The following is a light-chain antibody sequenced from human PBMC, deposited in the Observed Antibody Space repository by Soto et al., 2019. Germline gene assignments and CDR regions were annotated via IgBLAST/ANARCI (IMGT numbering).Light chain of an antibody. V-gene: IGKV3-20*01. CDR2: GAS. CDR3: QLYDSSLYT. Sequence: EIVLTQSPGTLSLSPGERATLACRASQSVSSSYLAWYQQRPGQAPRLLIYGASTRATDIPDRFYGSGSGTDFTLTISRLEPEDFAVYYWQLYDSSLYTFGQGTKLEIK. CDR1: QSVSSSY. J-gene: IGKJ2*01.